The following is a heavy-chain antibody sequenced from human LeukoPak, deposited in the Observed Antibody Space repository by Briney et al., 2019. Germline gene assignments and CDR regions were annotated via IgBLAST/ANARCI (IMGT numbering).Heavy chain of an antibody. CDR1: GFTFSSYA. CDR2: ISGSGGST. J-gene: IGHJ4*02. V-gene: IGHV3-23*01. D-gene: IGHD3-10*01. CDR3: AKDRRVRGVIITGVDY. Sequence: GGSLRLSCAASGFTFSSYAMSWVRQAPGKGLEWVSAISGSGGSTYYADSVKGRFTISRDNSKNTLYLQMNSLRAEDTAVYYCAKDRRVRGVIITGVDYWGQGTLVTVFS.